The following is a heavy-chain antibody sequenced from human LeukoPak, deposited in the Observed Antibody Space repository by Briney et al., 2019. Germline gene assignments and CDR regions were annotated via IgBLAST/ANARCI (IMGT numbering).Heavy chain of an antibody. V-gene: IGHV3-30*04. CDR2: ISYDGSNK. Sequence: AGSLRLSCAASGFTFSSYAMHWVRQAPGKGLEWVTFISYDGSNKYYADSVKGRFTISRDNSKNTLYLQMNSLRAEDTAVYYCARDHDTDYYFDYWGQGTLVTVSS. CDR3: ARDHDTDYYFDY. J-gene: IGHJ4*02. CDR1: GFTFSSYA. D-gene: IGHD1-1*01.